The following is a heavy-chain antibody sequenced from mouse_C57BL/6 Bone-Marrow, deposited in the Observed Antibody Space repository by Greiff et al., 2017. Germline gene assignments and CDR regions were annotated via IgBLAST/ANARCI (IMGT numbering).Heavy chain of an antibody. CDR1: GYTFTDHT. D-gene: IGHD2-2*01. V-gene: IGHV1-78*01. J-gene: IGHJ2*01. Sequence: QVQLQQSDAELVKPGASVKISCTASGYTFTDHTIHWMKQRPEQGLEWIGYIYPRDGSTKYTEKFKGKATLTADKSSSTAYMQLNSLTSEDSAVYFCARWLRSRGYFDYWGQGTTLTVSS. CDR3: ARWLRSRGYFDY. CDR2: IYPRDGST.